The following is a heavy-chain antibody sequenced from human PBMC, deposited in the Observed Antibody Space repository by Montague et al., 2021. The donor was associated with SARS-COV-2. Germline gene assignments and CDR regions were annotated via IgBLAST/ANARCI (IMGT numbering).Heavy chain of an antibody. CDR1: GDSVAGHRRR. CDR2: MCFKTKWNY. CDR3: SRIAFAVIPH. Sequence: CAISGDSVAGHRRRSEEHTSELCHQLKWLAGMCFKTKWNYDYAASVAGRVTVNPDTSKNQVSLELRSVTPEDTAVYYCSRIAFAVIPHWGQGTLVTVSS. V-gene: IGHV6-1*01. J-gene: IGHJ4*02. D-gene: IGHD3-16*01.